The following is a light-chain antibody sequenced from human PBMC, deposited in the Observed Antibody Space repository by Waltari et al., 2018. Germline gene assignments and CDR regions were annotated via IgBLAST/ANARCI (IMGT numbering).Light chain of an antibody. V-gene: IGKV1-8*01. CDR2: AAS. J-gene: IGKJ1*01. CDR1: QVISSY. Sequence: AIRMTQSPSSLSASTGDRVTITWGASQVISSYLAWYQQKPGKAPKLLIYAASTLQNGGPSRFSGSGSGTDFTLTISCLQSEDFATYYCQQYYSYPRTFGQGTKVEIK. CDR3: QQYYSYPRT.